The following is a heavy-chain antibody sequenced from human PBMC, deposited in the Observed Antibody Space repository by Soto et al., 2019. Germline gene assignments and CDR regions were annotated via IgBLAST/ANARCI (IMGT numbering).Heavy chain of an antibody. D-gene: IGHD2-15*01. J-gene: IGHJ4*02. Sequence: QVQLVESGGGVVQPGRSLRLSCAASGFSLRDYGMHWVRQAAGKGLEYVGAVSDDGSEQYYADSVRGRFTISRDNSKNAAYLELDILTTGGTAGYSCARDTTACYFHYDYGGQGALV. CDR2: VSDDGSEQ. V-gene: IGHV3-30*05. CDR3: ARDTTACYFHYDY. CDR1: GFSLRDYG.